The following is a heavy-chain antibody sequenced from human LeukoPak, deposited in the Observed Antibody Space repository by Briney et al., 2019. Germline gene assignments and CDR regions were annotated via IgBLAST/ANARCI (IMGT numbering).Heavy chain of an antibody. V-gene: IGHV4-61*01. CDR2: IHNSGRT. CDR3: ARHGTISSESYFDY. Sequence: SETLSLTCNVSGGSVSCDSYYWNWIRQPPGKGLEWIGYIHNSGRTNYNSSLKSRLTGFVDTSKNQVSLRLSSVTAADTAVYYCARHGTISSESYFDYWGQGALVTVSS. J-gene: IGHJ4*02. D-gene: IGHD1-14*01. CDR1: GGSVSCDSYY.